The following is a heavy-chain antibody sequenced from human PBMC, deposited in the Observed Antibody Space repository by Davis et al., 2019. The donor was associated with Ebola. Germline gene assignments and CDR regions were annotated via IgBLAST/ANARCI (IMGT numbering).Heavy chain of an antibody. J-gene: IGHJ4*02. D-gene: IGHD2-15*01. Sequence: SETLSLTCAVSGGSISTKHFDWGWIRQPPGKGLEWIGSIDDSGNTYYNPSLKSRVTISVDTSKNQFSLELSSVTAADTAVYFCARNSAGVDFDFWGQGALVTVSS. CDR1: GGSISTKHFD. CDR3: ARNSAGVDFDF. CDR2: IDDSGNT. V-gene: IGHV4-39*01.